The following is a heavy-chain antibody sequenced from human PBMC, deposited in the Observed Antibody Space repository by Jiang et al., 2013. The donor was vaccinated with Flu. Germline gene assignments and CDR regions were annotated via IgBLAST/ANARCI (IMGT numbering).Heavy chain of an antibody. D-gene: IGHD1-26*01. Sequence: KPTQTLTLTCSFSGFSLNTRRGGVGWIRQPPRKALEWLALIYWDDDKRYSPSLKSRLTITKDTSKNQVVLRMTNMDPVDTATYYCIYTDWESLDLNTMDVWGQGTTVTVSS. V-gene: IGHV2-5*02. J-gene: IGHJ6*02. CDR2: IYWDDDK. CDR1: GFSLNTRRGG. CDR3: IYTDWESLDLNTMDV.